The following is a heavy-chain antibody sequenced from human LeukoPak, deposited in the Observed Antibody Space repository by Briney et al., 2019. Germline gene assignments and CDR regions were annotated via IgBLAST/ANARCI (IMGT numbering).Heavy chain of an antibody. CDR2: IYTSGST. V-gene: IGHV4-4*07. D-gene: IGHD1-26*01. CDR3: ARGGNSGSYYGYYYYMDV. J-gene: IGHJ6*03. CDR1: GGSISSYY. Sequence: PSETLSLTCTVSGGSISSYYWSWIRQPAGKGLEWIGRIYTSGSTNYNPSLKSRVTMSVDTSKNQFSLKLSSVTAADTAVYYCARGGNSGSYYGYYYYMDVWGKGTTVTVSS.